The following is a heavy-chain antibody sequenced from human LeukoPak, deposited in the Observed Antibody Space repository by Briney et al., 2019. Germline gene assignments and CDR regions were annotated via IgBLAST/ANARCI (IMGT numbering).Heavy chain of an antibody. CDR2: INHSGST. Sequence: PSETLSLTCTVSGGSISSSSYYWGWIRQPPGKGLEWIGEINHSGSTNYNPSLKSRVTISVDTSKNQFSLKLSSVTAADTAVYYCARHSGSSSWSRRLSQRWFDPWGQGTLVTVSS. V-gene: IGHV4-39*01. CDR1: GGSISSSSYY. J-gene: IGHJ5*02. D-gene: IGHD6-13*01. CDR3: ARHSGSSSWSRRLSQRWFDP.